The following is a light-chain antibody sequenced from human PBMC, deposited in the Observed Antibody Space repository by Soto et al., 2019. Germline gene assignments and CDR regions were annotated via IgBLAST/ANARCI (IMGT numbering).Light chain of an antibody. CDR1: QSISAW. Sequence: DIQMTQSPSTLSTSVGDRVTITCRASQSISAWLAWYQQKPGKAPKLLIYKAFSLESGVPSRFSASGSGTEFTLTISSLQPDDVVTYYCQQYNSDSRTFGQGTKVEIK. V-gene: IGKV1-5*03. CDR3: QQYNSDSRT. J-gene: IGKJ1*01. CDR2: KAF.